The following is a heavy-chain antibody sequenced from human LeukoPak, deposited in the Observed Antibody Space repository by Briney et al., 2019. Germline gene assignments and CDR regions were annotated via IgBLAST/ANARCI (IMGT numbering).Heavy chain of an antibody. CDR3: ARGVVVVVAGPYYFDY. CDR2: ISTYNGNT. CDR1: GYTFTSHG. D-gene: IGHD2-15*01. V-gene: IGHV1-18*01. J-gene: IGHJ4*02. Sequence: ASVKVSCKASGYTFTSHGISWVRQAPGQGLEWMGWISTYNGNTNYAQKLQGRVSMTTDTSTSTAYMDLRSLRSDDTAVYYCARGVVVVVAGPYYFDYWGQGTLVTVSS.